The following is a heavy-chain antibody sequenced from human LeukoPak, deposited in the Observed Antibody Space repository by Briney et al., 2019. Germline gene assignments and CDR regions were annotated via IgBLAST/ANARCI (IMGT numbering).Heavy chain of an antibody. CDR2: IIPIFGTA. D-gene: IGHD3/OR15-3a*01. V-gene: IGHV1-69*13. CDR1: GGTFSSYA. J-gene: IGHJ4*02. Sequence: ASVKVSCKASGGTFSSYAISWVRQAPGQGLEWMGGIIPIFGTANYAQKFQGRVTITADESTSTAYMELSSLRSEDTAVYYCVKDRSRGRRTVANILDYWGQGTLVTVSS. CDR3: VKDRSRGRRTVANILDY.